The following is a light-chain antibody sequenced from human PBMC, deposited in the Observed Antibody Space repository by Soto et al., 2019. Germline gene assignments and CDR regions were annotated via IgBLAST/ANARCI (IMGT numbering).Light chain of an antibody. CDR3: QSYDNSLSGYV. Sequence: QSVLTQPPSVSGAPGQRVTISCTGSSSNIGAGYDVHWYQQHPGTAPKLLIFGNTNRPSGVPDRFSGSKSGTSASLAITGRQAEDEADYYCQSYDNSLSGYVFATGTKVTVL. CDR1: SSNIGAGYD. J-gene: IGLJ1*01. CDR2: GNT. V-gene: IGLV1-40*01.